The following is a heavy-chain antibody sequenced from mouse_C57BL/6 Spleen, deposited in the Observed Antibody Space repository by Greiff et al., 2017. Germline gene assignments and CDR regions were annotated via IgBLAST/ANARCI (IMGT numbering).Heavy chain of an antibody. D-gene: IGHD2-3*01. CDR3: ARLDGYPYGDY. Sequence: QVQLQQPGAELVMPGASVKLSCKASGYTFTSYWMHWVKQRPGQGLEWIGEIDPSDSYTNYNQKFKGKSTLTVDKSSSTAYMQLSSLTSEDSAVYYCARLDGYPYGDYWGQGTTLTVSS. CDR1: GYTFTSYW. V-gene: IGHV1-69*01. J-gene: IGHJ2*01. CDR2: IDPSDSYT.